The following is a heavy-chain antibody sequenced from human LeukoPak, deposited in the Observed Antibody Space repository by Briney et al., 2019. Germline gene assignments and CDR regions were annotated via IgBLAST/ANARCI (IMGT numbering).Heavy chain of an antibody. CDR2: IIPIFGTA. V-gene: IGHV1-69*13. Sequence: GASVKVSCKASGYTFTSYGISWVRQAPGQGLEWMGGIIPIFGTANYAQKFQGRVTITADESTSTAYMELSSLRSEDTAVYYCAREGYSYGYYFDYWGQGTLVTVSS. CDR1: GYTFTSYG. D-gene: IGHD5-18*01. J-gene: IGHJ4*02. CDR3: AREGYSYGYYFDY.